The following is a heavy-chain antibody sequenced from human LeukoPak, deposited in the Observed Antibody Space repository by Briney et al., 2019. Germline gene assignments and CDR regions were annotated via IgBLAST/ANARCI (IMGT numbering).Heavy chain of an antibody. Sequence: PSETLSLTCTVSGGSISSYYWSWIRQPAGKGLEWIGRIYTSGSTNYNPSLKSRVTMSVDTSKNQFSLKLSSVTAADTAVYYCARGGGSYTYYYYYMDVRGKGTTVTVSS. D-gene: IGHD1-26*01. CDR2: IYTSGST. CDR3: ARGGGSYTYYYYYMDV. V-gene: IGHV4-4*07. J-gene: IGHJ6*03. CDR1: GGSISSYY.